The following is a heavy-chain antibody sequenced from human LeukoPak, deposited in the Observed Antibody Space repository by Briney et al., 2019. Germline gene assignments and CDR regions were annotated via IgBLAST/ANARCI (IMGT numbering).Heavy chain of an antibody. Sequence: SSETLSLNCTGYPAYIDHFYWLWLRQPQGKEFKWIGYANYSASTDYNSSGKSRLTIPADTSKTQFSLKLRSVTAADTARYYCASHRRSHGSEYWGQGTLVTVS. CDR2: ANYSAST. V-gene: IGHV4-59*08. D-gene: IGHD3-10*01. CDR3: ASHRRSHGSEY. CDR1: PAYIDHFY. J-gene: IGHJ4*02.